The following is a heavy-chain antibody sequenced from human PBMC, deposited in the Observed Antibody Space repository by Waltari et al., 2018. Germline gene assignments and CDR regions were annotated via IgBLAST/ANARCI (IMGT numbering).Heavy chain of an antibody. CDR2: IYPDDSDT. D-gene: IGHD3-10*01. J-gene: IGHJ5*02. V-gene: IGHV5-51*01. Sequence: EVPLVQSGVEVKESGASLKISCNAPRSGFRVFLFGWLRQMPGKGLEWMGLIYPDDSDTRYNPSFRGHVTMSVDRSSNTAYLQWSALKPSDSAIYYCARQKMVRKVGWFDPWGQGTLVSVSS. CDR1: RSGFRVFL. CDR3: ARQKMVRKVGWFDP.